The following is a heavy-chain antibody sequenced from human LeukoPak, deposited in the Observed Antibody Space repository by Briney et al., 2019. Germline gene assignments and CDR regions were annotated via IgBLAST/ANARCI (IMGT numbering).Heavy chain of an antibody. J-gene: IGHJ4*02. V-gene: IGHV3-7*01. CDR2: IKQDGSEK. CDR3: ARDRKDFWSGYYTGTSWGFDY. Sequence: GGSLRLSCAASGFTFSSYWMSWVRQAPGKGLEWAANIKQDGSEKYYVDSVKGRFTISRDNAKNSLYLQMNSLRAEDTAVYYCARDRKDFWSGYYTGTSWGFDYWGQGTLVTVSS. D-gene: IGHD3-3*01. CDR1: GFTFSSYW.